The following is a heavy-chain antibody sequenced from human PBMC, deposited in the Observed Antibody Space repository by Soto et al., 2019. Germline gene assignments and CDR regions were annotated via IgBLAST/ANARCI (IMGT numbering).Heavy chain of an antibody. CDR3: ARAGGHCSSTSCVDF. V-gene: IGHV1-69*01. D-gene: IGHD2-2*01. Sequence: QVQLVQSGGEVKKPGSSVKVSCKTSGDTFSSYGINWVRLAPGQGLEWMGGIKPVFGSPVYARKFEGRLTMTADESTSTAYMQLSSLKSEDTAVYYCARAGGHCSSTSCVDFWGQGTLITVSS. CDR2: IKPVFGSP. J-gene: IGHJ4*02. CDR1: GDTFSSYG.